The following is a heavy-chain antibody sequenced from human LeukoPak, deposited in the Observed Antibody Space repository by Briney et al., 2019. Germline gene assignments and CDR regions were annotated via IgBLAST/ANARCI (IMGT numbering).Heavy chain of an antibody. CDR1: GFTFSSYA. D-gene: IGHD4-17*01. CDR2: FGNSGGST. J-gene: IGHJ6*03. V-gene: IGHV3-23*01. Sequence: GGSLRLSCAASGFTFSSYAMTWVRQAPGKGLEWVANFGNSGGSTYYADSVKGRFTISRDNSKNTLFMQMSSLRDEDTAVYYCAKEWVTTRCSGCYMDVWGKGTTVTVSS. CDR3: AKEWVTTRCSGCYMDV.